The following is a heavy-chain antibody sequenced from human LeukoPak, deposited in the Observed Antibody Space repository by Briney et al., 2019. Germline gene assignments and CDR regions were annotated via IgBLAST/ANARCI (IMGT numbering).Heavy chain of an antibody. V-gene: IGHV3-21*01. CDR3: ARELKGSSPKVGEGAHQSKPDTHDY. Sequence: GGSLGLSCAASGFTFSSYSMNWVRQAPGKGLEWVSSISSSSSYIYYADSVKGRFTISRDNAKNSLYLQMNSLRAEDTAVYYCARELKGSSPKVGEGAHQSKPDTHDYWGQGTLVTVSS. J-gene: IGHJ4*02. D-gene: IGHD6-6*01. CDR2: ISSSSSYI. CDR1: GFTFSSYS.